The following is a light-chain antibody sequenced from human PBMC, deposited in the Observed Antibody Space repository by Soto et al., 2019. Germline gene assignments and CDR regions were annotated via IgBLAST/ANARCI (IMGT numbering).Light chain of an antibody. CDR1: MANIGSNS. CDR3: AAWDDSLKGYV. Sequence: QPPPASWAPGVRGTISFFGTMANIGSNSVNWYQQLPGTAPKLLIYSSNKRPSGVPDRFSGSKSGTSGSLAISGLQSEDQADYYCAAWDDSLKGYVFGMGTKVTVL. V-gene: IGLV1-44*01. CDR2: SSN. J-gene: IGLJ1*01.